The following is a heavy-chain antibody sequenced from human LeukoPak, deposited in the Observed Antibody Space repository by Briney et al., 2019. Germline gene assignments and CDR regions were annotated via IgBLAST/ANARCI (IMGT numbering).Heavy chain of an antibody. CDR3: ARDLLSYYDILTGYCLGAFDI. D-gene: IGHD3-9*01. Sequence: NTSQTLSLTCTVSGGSISSGSYYWSWIRQPAGKGLEWIGRIYTSGSTNYNPSLKSRVTISVDTSKNQFSLKLSSVTAADTAVYYCARDLLSYYDILTGYCLGAFDIWGQGTMVTVSS. J-gene: IGHJ3*02. CDR2: IYTSGST. V-gene: IGHV4-61*02. CDR1: GGSISSGSYY.